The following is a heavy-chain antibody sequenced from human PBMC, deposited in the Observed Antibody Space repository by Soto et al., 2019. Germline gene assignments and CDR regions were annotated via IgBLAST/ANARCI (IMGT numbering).Heavy chain of an antibody. J-gene: IGHJ5*02. CDR2: INPNSGGT. Sequence: ASVKVSCKASGYTFTGCYMHWVRQAPGQGLEWMGWINPNSGGTNYAQKFQGRVTMTRDTSISTAYMELSRLRSDDTAVYYCARLEGVYSGYDPNWFDPWGQGTLVTVSS. V-gene: IGHV1-2*02. CDR1: GYTFTGCY. CDR3: ARLEGVYSGYDPNWFDP. D-gene: IGHD5-12*01.